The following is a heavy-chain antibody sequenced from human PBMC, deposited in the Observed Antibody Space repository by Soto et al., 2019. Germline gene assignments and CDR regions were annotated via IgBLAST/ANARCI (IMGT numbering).Heavy chain of an antibody. D-gene: IGHD1-26*01. CDR2: IDPSDSYT. Sequence: PGESLKISCKGSGYSFTSYWISWVRQMPGKGLEWMGRIDPSDSYTNYSPSFQGHVTISADKSISTAYLQWSSLKASDTAMYYCARSIVGATTPDAFDIWGQGTMVTVSS. J-gene: IGHJ3*02. CDR3: ARSIVGATTPDAFDI. CDR1: GYSFTSYW. V-gene: IGHV5-10-1*01.